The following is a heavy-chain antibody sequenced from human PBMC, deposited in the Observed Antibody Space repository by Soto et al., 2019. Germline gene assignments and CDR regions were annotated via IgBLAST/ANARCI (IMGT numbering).Heavy chain of an antibody. V-gene: IGHV4-34*01. Sequence: QVQLQQWGAGLLKPSETLSLTCAVYGGSFSGYYWSWIRQPPGKGLELIGEINHSGSTNYNPSLKSRVTISVDTSKNQFSLKLSSVTAADTAVYYCARTTVTSIAAWTLRGYYMDVWGKGTTVTVSS. CDR2: INHSGST. CDR1: GGSFSGYY. D-gene: IGHD4-17*01. J-gene: IGHJ6*03. CDR3: ARTTVTSIAAWTLRGYYMDV.